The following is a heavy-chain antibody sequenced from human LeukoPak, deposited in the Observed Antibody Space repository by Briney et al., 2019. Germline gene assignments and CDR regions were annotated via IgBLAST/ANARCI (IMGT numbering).Heavy chain of an antibody. Sequence: GASVKVSCKASGGTFSSYAISWVRQAPGQGLEWMGRIIPILGIANYAQKFQGRVTITADKSTSTAYMELSSLRPEDTAVYYCASLDSSGYPWDYWGQGTLVTVSS. CDR3: ASLDSSGYPWDY. V-gene: IGHV1-69*04. CDR1: GGTFSSYA. CDR2: IIPILGIA. J-gene: IGHJ4*02. D-gene: IGHD3-22*01.